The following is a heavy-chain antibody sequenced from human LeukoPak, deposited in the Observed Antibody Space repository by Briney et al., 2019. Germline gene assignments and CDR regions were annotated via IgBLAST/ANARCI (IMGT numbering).Heavy chain of an antibody. CDR1: GYTFTTYW. D-gene: IGHD5-24*01. CDR3: TRSPRDGYHDAFDI. V-gene: IGHV5-51*01. Sequence: GESLKISCKGSGYTFTTYWIAWVRQMPGEGLEWMGIIYPGDSETRYSPYFQDQVTISADKSITTAYLQWGRLKASDTAMYYYTRSPRDGYHDAFDILGQGTMVTVFS. CDR2: IYPGDSET. J-gene: IGHJ3*02.